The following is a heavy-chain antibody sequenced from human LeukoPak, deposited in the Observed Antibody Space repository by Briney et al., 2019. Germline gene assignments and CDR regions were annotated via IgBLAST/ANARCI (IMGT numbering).Heavy chain of an antibody. CDR3: ARSRPVSCLDY. CDR2: FSYDGSTK. J-gene: IGHJ4*02. Sequence: PGTSLRLSCTASSFILSSYNKLCARRAPGKGLEWVAVFSYDGSTKYYADSVKGRFTLSRDNSMNTLFLQMNSQRAEDTAMYCFARSRPVSCLDYWGQGTLVTVSS. CDR1: SFILSSYN. V-gene: IGHV3-30-3*01.